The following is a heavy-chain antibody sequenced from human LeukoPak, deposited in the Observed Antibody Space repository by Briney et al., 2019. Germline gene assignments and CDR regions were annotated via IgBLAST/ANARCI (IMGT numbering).Heavy chain of an antibody. Sequence: ETLSLTCTVSGGSISSYYWSWIRQPPGKGLEWIGYIYYSGSTNYNPSLKSRVTISVDTSKNQFSLKLSSVTAADTAVYYCARDDPSYSSGFDYWGQGTLVTVSS. CDR2: IYYSGST. V-gene: IGHV4-59*01. D-gene: IGHD6-19*01. CDR1: GGSISSYY. CDR3: ARDDPSYSSGFDY. J-gene: IGHJ4*02.